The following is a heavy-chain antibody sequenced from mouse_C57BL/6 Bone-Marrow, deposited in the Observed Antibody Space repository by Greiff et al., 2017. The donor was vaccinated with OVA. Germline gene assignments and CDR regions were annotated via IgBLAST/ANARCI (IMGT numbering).Heavy chain of an antibody. V-gene: IGHV5-6*01. D-gene: IGHD4-1*01. Sequence: EVQLVESGGDLVKPGGSLKLSCAASGFTFSSYGMSWVRQTPDKRLEWVAAISSGGSYTYDPDSVKGRFTISRDNAKTTLYLQMSSLKSEDTAMYYSARHILTGPFAYWGQGTLVTVSA. CDR1: GFTFSSYG. CDR3: ARHILTGPFAY. CDR2: ISSGGSYT. J-gene: IGHJ3*01.